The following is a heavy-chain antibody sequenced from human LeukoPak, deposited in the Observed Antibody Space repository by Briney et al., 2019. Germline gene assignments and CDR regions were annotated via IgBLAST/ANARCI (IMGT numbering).Heavy chain of an antibody. CDR1: GFTFSSFA. V-gene: IGHV3-23*01. CDR2: ISGSGDNT. CDR3: AKGSYYDSSGSFYFDY. D-gene: IGHD3-22*01. Sequence: GGSLRLSCAPSGFTFSSFAMSWVRQAPGKGLEWVSAISGSGDNTYYADSVKGRFTISRDNSKNTLHLQMSSLRAEDTAVYYCAKGSYYDSSGSFYFDYWGQGTLVTVSS. J-gene: IGHJ4*02.